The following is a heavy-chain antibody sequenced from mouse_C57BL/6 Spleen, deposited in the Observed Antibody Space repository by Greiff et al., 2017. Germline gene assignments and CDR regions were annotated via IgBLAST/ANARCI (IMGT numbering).Heavy chain of an antibody. D-gene: IGHD1-1*01. CDR2: IHPNSGST. V-gene: IGHV1-64*01. CDR3: ARDPRRYYGSFDY. J-gene: IGHJ2*01. CDR1: GYTFTSYW. Sequence: VQLQQPGAELVKPGASVKLSCKASGYTFTSYWMHWVKQRPGQGLEWIGMIHPNSGSTNYNEKFKSKATLTVDKSSSTAYMQLSSLTSEDSAVYCCARDPRRYYGSFDYWGQGTTLTVSS.